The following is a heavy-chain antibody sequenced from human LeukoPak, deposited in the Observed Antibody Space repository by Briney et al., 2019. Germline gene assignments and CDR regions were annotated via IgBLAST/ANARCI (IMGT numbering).Heavy chain of an antibody. Sequence: PGGSLRLSCAASGFTFSSYAMSWVRQAPGKGLEWVSAISGSGGSTHYADSVKGRFTISRDNSKNSLYLQMNSLRAEDTAVYYCARVGDGRFKSYYLDSWGQGTLVTVSS. D-gene: IGHD5-24*01. J-gene: IGHJ4*02. CDR2: ISGSGGST. CDR3: ARVGDGRFKSYYLDS. V-gene: IGHV3-23*01. CDR1: GFTFSSYA.